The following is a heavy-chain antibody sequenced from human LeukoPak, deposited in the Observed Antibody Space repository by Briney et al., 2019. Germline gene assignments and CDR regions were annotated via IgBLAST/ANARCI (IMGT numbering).Heavy chain of an antibody. CDR2: ITPNSGAT. CDR3: ASPNDYGSNFDY. D-gene: IGHD4-23*01. J-gene: IGHJ4*02. V-gene: IGHV1-2*02. Sequence: EXRRSITPNSGATNYAQKFQGRVTMTRHTSISTAYMELSRLRSDDTAVYYCASPNDYGSNFDYWGQGTLVTVSS.